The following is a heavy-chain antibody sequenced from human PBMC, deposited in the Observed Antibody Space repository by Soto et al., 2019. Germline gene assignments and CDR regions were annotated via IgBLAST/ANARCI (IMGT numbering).Heavy chain of an antibody. J-gene: IGHJ6*02. Sequence: ASVKVSCKASGFTFTSSAVQWVRQARGQRLEWIGWIVVGSGNTNYAQKFQERVTITRDMSTSTAHMELSSLRSEDTAVYYCAAANGWSYYYGMDVWGQGTTVTVSS. CDR2: IVVGSGNT. D-gene: IGHD6-19*01. CDR1: GFTFTSSA. V-gene: IGHV1-58*01. CDR3: AAANGWSYYYGMDV.